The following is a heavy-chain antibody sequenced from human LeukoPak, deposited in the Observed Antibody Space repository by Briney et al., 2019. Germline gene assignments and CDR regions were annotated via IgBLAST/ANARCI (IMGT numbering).Heavy chain of an antibody. J-gene: IGHJ4*02. Sequence: GGSLRLSCAASGFTFSSCGMHWVRQAPGKGLEWVAVISYDGSNKYYADSVKGRFTISRDNSKNTLYLQMNSLRAEDTAVYYCAKAGMTTVTTSFDYWGQGTLVTVSS. V-gene: IGHV3-30*18. CDR3: AKAGMTTVTTSFDY. CDR1: GFTFSSCG. CDR2: ISYDGSNK. D-gene: IGHD4-17*01.